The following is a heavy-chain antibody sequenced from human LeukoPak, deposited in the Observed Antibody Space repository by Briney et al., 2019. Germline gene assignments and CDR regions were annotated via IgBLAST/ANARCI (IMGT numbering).Heavy chain of an antibody. D-gene: IGHD4-11*01. J-gene: IGHJ4*02. Sequence: PGGSLRLSCAASGFTFSDDWMTWIRQPPGKGLEWVANIKRDGSEKHYVDSVKGRFTISRDNAENSLYLQMNSLRAEDTAVYYCARDTGDYNNYSWYFDYWGQGTLVTVSS. V-gene: IGHV3-7*01. CDR3: ARDTGDYNNYSWYFDY. CDR1: GFTFSDDW. CDR2: IKRDGSEK.